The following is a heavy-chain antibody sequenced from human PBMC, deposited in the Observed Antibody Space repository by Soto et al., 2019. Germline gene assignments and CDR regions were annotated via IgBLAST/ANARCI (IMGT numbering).Heavy chain of an antibody. CDR1: GFTFSSYA. Sequence: PGGSLRLSCAASGFTFSSYAMSWVRQAPGKGLEWVSAISGSGGSTYYADSVKGRFTISRDNSKNTLYLQMNSLRAEDTAVYYCAQAGHCSTSCYQGSWFDPWRQGTLVTVSS. D-gene: IGHD2-2*01. CDR2: ISGSGGST. CDR3: AQAGHCSTSCYQGSWFDP. J-gene: IGHJ5*02. V-gene: IGHV3-23*01.